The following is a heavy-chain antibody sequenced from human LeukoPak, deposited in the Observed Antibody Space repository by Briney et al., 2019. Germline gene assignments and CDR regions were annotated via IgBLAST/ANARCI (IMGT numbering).Heavy chain of an antibody. Sequence: ASVKVSCKASGYTFTGYYVHWVRQAPGQGLEWMGWINPSSGDTNYAQKFQGRVTMTGDMSINTAYMELSRLSSDDTAVYFCAGRPDTSMVAIFDYWGQGTLVTISS. D-gene: IGHD5-18*01. CDR3: AGRPDTSMVAIFDY. CDR2: INPSSGDT. V-gene: IGHV1-2*02. CDR1: GYTFTGYY. J-gene: IGHJ4*02.